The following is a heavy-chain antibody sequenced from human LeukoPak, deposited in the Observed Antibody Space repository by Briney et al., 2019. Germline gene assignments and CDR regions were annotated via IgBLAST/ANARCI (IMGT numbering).Heavy chain of an antibody. D-gene: IGHD6-19*01. CDR3: ARASGWYVPDYYFDY. Sequence: ASVKVSCKASGYTFTSYYMHWVRQAPGQGLEWMGIINPSGGSTSYAQKFQGRVTMTRDTSTSTVYMELSSLRSEDTAVYYCARASGWYVPDYYFDYWGQGTLSPSPQ. CDR1: GYTFTSYY. CDR2: INPSGGST. J-gene: IGHJ4*02. V-gene: IGHV1-46*01.